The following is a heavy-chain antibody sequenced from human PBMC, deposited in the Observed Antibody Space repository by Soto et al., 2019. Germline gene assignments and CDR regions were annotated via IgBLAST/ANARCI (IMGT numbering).Heavy chain of an antibody. J-gene: IGHJ4*02. CDR3: TTDPHSTGTKY. D-gene: IGHD1-1*01. CDR1: GFSFSDAW. V-gene: IGHV3-15*01. Sequence: GGSLRLSCAASGFSFSDAWMTWFRHAPGAGLEWVGHIKSKPDGGTTDYAAPVKGRFTISRDASKTTLYLRMNSLKTEDTAIYYCTTDPHSTGTKYWGQGTLVTVSS. CDR2: IKSKPDGGTT.